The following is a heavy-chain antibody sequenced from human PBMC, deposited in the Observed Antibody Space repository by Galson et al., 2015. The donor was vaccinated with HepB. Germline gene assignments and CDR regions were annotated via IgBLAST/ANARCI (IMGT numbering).Heavy chain of an antibody. V-gene: IGHV3-13*01. D-gene: IGHD6-19*01. CDR1: GFTFSSYD. J-gene: IGHJ6*02. CDR3: ARGRLAVAQNFYYAMDV. Sequence: SLRLSCAASGFTFSSYDMHWVRHATGKGLEWVSAIGTAGDTYYPGSVKGRFTISRENAKNSLYLQMNSLRAGDTAVYYCARGRLAVAQNFYYAMDVWGQGTAVTVSS. CDR2: IGTAGDT.